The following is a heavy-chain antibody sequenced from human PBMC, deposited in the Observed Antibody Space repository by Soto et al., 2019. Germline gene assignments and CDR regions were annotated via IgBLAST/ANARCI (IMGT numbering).Heavy chain of an antibody. V-gene: IGHV3-23*01. CDR1: GFTFSSYA. CDR3: AKRITGSCSGTSCSRSFDY. J-gene: IGHJ4*02. Sequence: EVQLLESGGGLVQPGGSLRLSCAASGFTFSSYAMSWVRQTPGKGLEWVSAISGSAGSTYYADSVKGRFTISRDNSKNTLYLQMTSLRAEDTAVYYCAKRITGSCSGTSCSRSFDYRGQGTLVTVSA. D-gene: IGHD2-2*01. CDR2: ISGSAGST.